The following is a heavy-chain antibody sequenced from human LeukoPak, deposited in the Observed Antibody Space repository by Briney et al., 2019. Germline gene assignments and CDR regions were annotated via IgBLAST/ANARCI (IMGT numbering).Heavy chain of an antibody. CDR3: SRADYYGSGSPIGLDV. CDR1: GFTFSDYY. D-gene: IGHD3-10*01. CDR2: TRSKTYGETT. J-gene: IGHJ6*04. Sequence: PGGSLRLSCAASGFTFSDYYMSWVRQAPGKGLEWVGFTRSKTYGETTEYAASVKGRFTISRDDSKSIAYLQMNSLKTEDTAVYYCSRADYYGSGSPIGLDVWGKGTTVTVSS. V-gene: IGHV3-49*04.